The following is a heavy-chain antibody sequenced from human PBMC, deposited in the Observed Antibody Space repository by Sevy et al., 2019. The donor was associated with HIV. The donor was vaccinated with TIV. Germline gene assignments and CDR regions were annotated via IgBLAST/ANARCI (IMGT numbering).Heavy chain of an antibody. CDR2: IFCRGNT. V-gene: IGHV4-59*01. CDR1: GGPISSYY. D-gene: IGHD6-6*01. J-gene: IGHJ4*02. Sequence: ETLSLTCTVSGGPISSYYWNWIRQPPGKGLEWIGYIFCRGNTYYNPSLKRRVTISVDTSKKQFSLKLTSVTAADAAVYYCATISQQLVGFFDYWGQGTLVTVSS. CDR3: ATISQQLVGFFDY.